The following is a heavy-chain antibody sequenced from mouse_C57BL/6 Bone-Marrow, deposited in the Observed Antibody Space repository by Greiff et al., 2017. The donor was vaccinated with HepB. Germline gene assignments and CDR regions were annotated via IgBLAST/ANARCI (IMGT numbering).Heavy chain of an antibody. V-gene: IGHV1-26*01. D-gene: IGHD2-2*01. Sequence: EVKLQQSGPELVKPGASVKISCKASGYTFTDYYMNWVKQSHGKSLEWIGDINPNNGGTSYNQKFKGKATLTVDKSSSTAYMELRSLTSEDSAVYYCARGDYGYDERGAMDYWGQGTSVTVSS. J-gene: IGHJ4*01. CDR3: ARGDYGYDERGAMDY. CDR2: INPNNGGT. CDR1: GYTFTDYY.